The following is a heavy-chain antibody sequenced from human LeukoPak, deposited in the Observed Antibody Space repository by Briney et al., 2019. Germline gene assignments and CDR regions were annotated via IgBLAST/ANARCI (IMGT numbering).Heavy chain of an antibody. Sequence: GGSLRLSCAASVFTFSSYWMSWVRQAPGKGLEWVANVKQDGSEKYYVHSVKGRFTISRDNATNSLYLQMNSLRAEDTAMYYCARVLGYYDASGYTPHFDYRGQGTLVTVSS. J-gene: IGHJ4*02. D-gene: IGHD3-22*01. CDR3: ARVLGYYDASGYTPHFDY. CDR2: VKQDGSEK. CDR1: VFTFSSYW. V-gene: IGHV3-7*01.